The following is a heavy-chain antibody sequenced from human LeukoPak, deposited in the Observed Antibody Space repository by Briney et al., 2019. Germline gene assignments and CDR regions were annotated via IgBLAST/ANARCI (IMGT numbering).Heavy chain of an antibody. V-gene: IGHV3-30-3*01. D-gene: IGHD2-2*01. J-gene: IGHJ4*02. Sequence: QPGRSLRLSCAASGFTFSSYAMHWVRQAPGKGLEWVAVTSYDGSNKYYADSVKGRFTISRDNAKNTLYLQMNSLRAEDTAVYYCARSAQRGYGYCSSTSCYWDYFDYWGQGSLVTVSS. CDR1: GFTFSSYA. CDR2: TSYDGSNK. CDR3: ARSAQRGYGYCSSTSCYWDYFDY.